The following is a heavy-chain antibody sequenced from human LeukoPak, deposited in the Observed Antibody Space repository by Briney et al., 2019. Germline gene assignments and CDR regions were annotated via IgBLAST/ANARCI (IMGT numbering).Heavy chain of an antibody. V-gene: IGHV4-34*01. CDR1: GGSFSGYY. D-gene: IGHD3-10*01. Sequence: SETLSLTCAVYGGSFSGYYWSWIRQPPGKGLEWIGEINHSGSTNYNPSLKSRATISVDTSKNQFSLKLSSVTAPDTAVYYCATMVRGVLVYFDYWGQGTLVTVSS. J-gene: IGHJ4*02. CDR3: ATMVRGVLVYFDY. CDR2: INHSGST.